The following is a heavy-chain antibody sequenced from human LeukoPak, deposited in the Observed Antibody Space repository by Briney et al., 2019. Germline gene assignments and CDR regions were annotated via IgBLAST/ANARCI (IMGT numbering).Heavy chain of an antibody. CDR1: GFTFSSYS. V-gene: IGHV3-21*01. CDR3: AREGTPHPVNAFDI. D-gene: IGHD3-10*01. J-gene: IGHJ3*02. Sequence: PGRSLRLSCAASGFTFSSYSMNWVRQAPGKGLEWVSSISSSSSYIYYADSVKGRFTISRDNAKNSLYLQMNSLRAEDTAVYYCAREGTPHPVNAFDIWGQGTMVTVSS. CDR2: ISSSSSYI.